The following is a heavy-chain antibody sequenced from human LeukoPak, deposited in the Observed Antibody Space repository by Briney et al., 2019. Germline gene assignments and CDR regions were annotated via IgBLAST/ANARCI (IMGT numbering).Heavy chain of an antibody. J-gene: IGHJ4*02. D-gene: IGHD3-22*01. Sequence: GGSLRLSCAAPGITFSNYNMNWVRQAPGKGLEWISAITSSSSYTFYADPVKGRFTISRDNAQNSLYLQMNSLRAEDTAVYYCARMASPLDYYDSSGYQFDYWGQGTLVTVSS. V-gene: IGHV3-21*04. CDR2: ITSSSSYT. CDR3: ARMASPLDYYDSSGYQFDY. CDR1: GITFSNYN.